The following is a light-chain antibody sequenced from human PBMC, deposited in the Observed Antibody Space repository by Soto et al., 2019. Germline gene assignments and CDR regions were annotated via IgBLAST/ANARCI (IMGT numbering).Light chain of an antibody. J-gene: IGKJ1*01. CDR3: QPSNSTLTWT. CDR1: QSISSY. Sequence: DIQFTQSPSSLSASVGDRVTISCRASQSISSYLNWYQQKSGKAPKLLIYAASSLQSGVPSRFSGSGSGTDLTLTISSLQTEDFANYDGQPSNSTLTWTFGPGTKVDIK. CDR2: AAS. V-gene: IGKV1-39*01.